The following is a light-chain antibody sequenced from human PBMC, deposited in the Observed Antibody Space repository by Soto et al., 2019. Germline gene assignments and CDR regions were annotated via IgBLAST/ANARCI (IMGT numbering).Light chain of an antibody. Sequence: DIQMTQSPSTRPASDGDRVTLTCRASQTINRWLAWYQQKPGEVPTLLIYKASVLEIGVPSRFSGIGSGTEFTLTVSRLQPEDVATYYWQHRSFGQGTKV. J-gene: IGKJ1*01. CDR2: KAS. CDR1: QTINRW. V-gene: IGKV1-5*03. CDR3: QHRS.